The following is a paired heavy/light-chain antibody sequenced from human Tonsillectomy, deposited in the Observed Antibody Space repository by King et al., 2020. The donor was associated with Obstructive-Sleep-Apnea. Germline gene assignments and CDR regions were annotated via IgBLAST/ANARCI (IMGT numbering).Heavy chain of an antibody. CDR1: GFTFSIFG. CDR3: ARETGGVPHARPPPPPDY. D-gene: IGHD3-16*01. J-gene: IGHJ4*02. CDR2: ISYDGSAK. Sequence: QVLLVESGGGVVQPGRSLRLSCAASGFTFSIFGMHWVRQAPDKGLEWVALISYDGSAKYYADSVKGRFTISRDSSKNTLYLEMSSLTTADTATYYCARETGGVPHARPPPPPDYWGQGTLVTVSS. V-gene: IGHV3-30-3*01.
Light chain of an antibody. V-gene: IGLV1-47*02. J-gene: IGLJ1*01. Sequence: QSVLTQPPSASATPGQRVTISCSGSTSNIGRNDVYWYQQLPGTAPKLLIYSNNQRPSGVPDRFSGSKSGTSASLAISGLRSEDEADYYCAVWDDSLNGLYVFGSGTKVTVL. CDR1: TSNIGRND. CDR2: SNN. CDR3: AVWDDSLNGLYV.